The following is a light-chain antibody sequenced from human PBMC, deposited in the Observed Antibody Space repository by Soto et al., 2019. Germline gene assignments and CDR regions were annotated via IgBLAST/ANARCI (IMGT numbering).Light chain of an antibody. CDR1: SSDVGAYNF. V-gene: IGLV2-14*03. Sequence: QSALTQPASVSGSPGQSITISCTGTSSDVGAYNFVSWHQQQPGKAPKLMIYNVYDRPSGISYRFSGSKSGNTASLTISGLQGEDEADYYCSAYTVSRTYVFGTGTKVTVL. CDR2: NVY. J-gene: IGLJ1*01. CDR3: SAYTVSRTYV.